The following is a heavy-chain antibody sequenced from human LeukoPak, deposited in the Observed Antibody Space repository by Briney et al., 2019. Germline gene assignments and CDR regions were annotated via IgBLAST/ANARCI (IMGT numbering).Heavy chain of an antibody. V-gene: IGHV3-7*01. CDR1: GFTFSSYW. D-gene: IGHD1-1*01. CDR2: IKKDGSEK. J-gene: IGHJ6*03. CDR3: ARVRYKYGMTGYYYYMDV. Sequence: PGGSLRLSCAASGFTFSSYWMTWVRPLPGKGLEWVANIKKDGSEKSYVDSVKGRFSISRDNSENSVYLQMNSLRPEDTAVYYCARVRYKYGMTGYYYYMDVWGKGTTVTVSS.